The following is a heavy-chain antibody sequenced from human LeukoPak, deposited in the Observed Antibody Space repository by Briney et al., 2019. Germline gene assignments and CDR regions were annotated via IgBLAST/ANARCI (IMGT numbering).Heavy chain of an antibody. CDR3: ARDLDWNYADY. CDR1: GGSISSYY. Sequence: SETLSLACTVSGGSISSYYWSWIRQPAGKGLEWIGRIYSSGSTNYNPSLKSRVTMSVDTSKNQFSLIVISVTAADTAVYYCARDLDWNYADYWGQGTLVTVSS. CDR2: IYSSGST. V-gene: IGHV4-4*07. D-gene: IGHD1-7*01. J-gene: IGHJ4*02.